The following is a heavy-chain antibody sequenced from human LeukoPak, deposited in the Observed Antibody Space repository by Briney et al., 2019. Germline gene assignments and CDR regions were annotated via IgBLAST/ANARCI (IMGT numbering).Heavy chain of an antibody. J-gene: IGHJ4*02. D-gene: IGHD4-17*01. Sequence: GGSLRLSCAASGLTFSRHWMHWVRRAPGKGLEWVSRIHSDGTDINYADSVKGRFTISRDNAKNTLYLQMNSLRAEDTAVYYCARVLPGGTTTPDYWGLGTLVTVSS. CDR2: IHSDGTDI. CDR3: ARVLPGGTTTPDY. CDR1: GLTFSRHW. V-gene: IGHV3-74*01.